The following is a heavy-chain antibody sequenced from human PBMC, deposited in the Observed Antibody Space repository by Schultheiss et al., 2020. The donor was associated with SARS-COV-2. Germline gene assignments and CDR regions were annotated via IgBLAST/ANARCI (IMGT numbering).Heavy chain of an antibody. V-gene: IGHV4-59*08. D-gene: IGHD3-10*01. CDR3: ASQSLVRGVRGGAFDI. CDR1: GGSISSYY. CDR2: IYYSGST. Sequence: SETLSLTCTVSGGSISSYYWSWIRQPPGKGLEWIGYIYYSGSTNYNPSLKSRVTISVDTSKNQFSLKLSSVTAADTAVYYCASQSLVRGVRGGAFDIWGQGTMVTVSS. J-gene: IGHJ3*02.